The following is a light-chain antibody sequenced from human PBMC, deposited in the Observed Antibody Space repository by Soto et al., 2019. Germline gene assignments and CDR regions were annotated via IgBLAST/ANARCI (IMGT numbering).Light chain of an antibody. CDR3: QQYNNWPRT. V-gene: IGKV3-15*01. J-gene: IGKJ1*01. CDR1: QSVSSY. CDR2: GAS. Sequence: EILMTQSPAALSVSPGERATLSCRASQSVSSYLAWYQQKPGQPPRLLIYGASTRATGIPARFSGSGSGTDFTLTISSLQSEDFAVYYCQQYNNWPRTFGQRTKVAIK.